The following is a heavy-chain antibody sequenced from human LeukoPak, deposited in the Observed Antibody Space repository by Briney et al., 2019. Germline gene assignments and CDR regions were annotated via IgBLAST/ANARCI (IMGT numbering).Heavy chain of an antibody. J-gene: IGHJ4*01. V-gene: IGHV3-66*01. D-gene: IGHD3-9*01. CDR3: APSVLTGPWGFAC. CDR2: IYSGGSI. Sequence: PGGSLRLSCAASGLTVSSNYMSWVRQAPGKGLEWVSVIYSGGSIYYADSVKGRFTISRNNSKNTLYLQMNSLRADDTAVYYCAPSVLTGPWGFACGGHGPRVTVPS. CDR1: GLTVSSNY.